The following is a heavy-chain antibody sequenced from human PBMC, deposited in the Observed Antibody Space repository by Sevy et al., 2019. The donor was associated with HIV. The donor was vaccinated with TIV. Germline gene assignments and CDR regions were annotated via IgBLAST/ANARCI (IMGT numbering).Heavy chain of an antibody. J-gene: IGHJ1*01. CDR2: ITPNNGHT. Sequence: ASVKVSCKASGYTFTYYHITWVRQAPGQGLEWMGWITPNNGHTNIAQRLQGRVTMTTDTSTSTAHLELRSLTPDDTAVYYCARAPSGSQGPGQYFHHWGQGTLVTVSS. CDR3: ARAPSGSQGPGQYFHH. D-gene: IGHD1-26*01. V-gene: IGHV1-18*01. CDR1: GYTFTYYH.